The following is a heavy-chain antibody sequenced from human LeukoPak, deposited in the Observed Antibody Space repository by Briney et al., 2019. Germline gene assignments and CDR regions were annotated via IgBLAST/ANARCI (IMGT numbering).Heavy chain of an antibody. Sequence: GASVKVSCKASGYTFTSYGISWVRQAPGQGLEWMGWISAYNGNTNYAQKLQGRVTMTTDTSTSTAYMELRSLRSDDTAVYYCARVGPSSGSYLYYYYGMDVWGQGTTVTVSS. D-gene: IGHD3-10*01. J-gene: IGHJ6*02. CDR1: GYTFTSYG. CDR2: ISAYNGNT. CDR3: ARVGPSSGSYLYYYYGMDV. V-gene: IGHV1-18*01.